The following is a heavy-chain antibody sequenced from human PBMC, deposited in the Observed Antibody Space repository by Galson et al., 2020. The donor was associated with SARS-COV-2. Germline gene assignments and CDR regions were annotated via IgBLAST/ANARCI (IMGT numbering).Heavy chain of an antibody. D-gene: IGHD3-22*01. CDR3: ARQGVNMIVLVTVPGWYFDL. V-gene: IGHV4-38-2*02. CDR1: GYSVSTTNY. CDR2: VYPSGTP. J-gene: IGHJ2*01. Sequence: SETLSLTCTVSGYSVSTTNYWGWVRQPPGRGLEWIGSVYPSGTPYYNPSLTSPVTISVDTSKNQFSLRLDSVTAADTALYYCARQGVNMIVLVTVPGWYFDLWGRGTLVTVSS.